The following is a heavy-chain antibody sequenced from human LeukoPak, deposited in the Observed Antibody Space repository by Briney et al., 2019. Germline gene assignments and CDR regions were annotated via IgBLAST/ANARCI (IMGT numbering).Heavy chain of an antibody. V-gene: IGHV1-2*02. CDR1: GYTFTGNH. J-gene: IGHJ5*02. CDR3: ARGGSTATLHSFGGHCYFRDH. CDR2: INPNSGGA. Sequence: ASLKVSCKASGYTFTGNHMHWVRQAPGQGLEWMGWINPNSGGANYAQKCQGRVIMTRDTSISTAYMELSRLGSDDTAVYYGARGGSTATLHSFGGHCYFRDHWGHGTLVTVSS. D-gene: IGHD2-21*02.